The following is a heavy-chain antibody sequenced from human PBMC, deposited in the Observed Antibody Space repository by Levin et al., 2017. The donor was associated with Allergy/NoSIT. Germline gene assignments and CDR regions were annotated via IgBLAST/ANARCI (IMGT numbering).Heavy chain of an antibody. J-gene: IGHJ4*02. CDR1: GGSINSGGYY. Sequence: PSETLSLTCTVSGGSINSGGYYWSWVRQHPGTGLEWIGYIYYGGGTYYNPSLKSRVTISVDTSKNLFSLRLSSVTAADTAVYYCAREGGEYGDYELAGYFDYWGQGTLVTVSS. D-gene: IGHD4-17*01. V-gene: IGHV4-31*03. CDR2: IYYGGGT. CDR3: AREGGEYGDYELAGYFDY.